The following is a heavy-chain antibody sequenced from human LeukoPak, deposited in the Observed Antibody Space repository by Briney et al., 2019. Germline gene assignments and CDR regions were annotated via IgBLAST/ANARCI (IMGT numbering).Heavy chain of an antibody. J-gene: IGHJ5*02. CDR3: ARLTYYDIP. Sequence: GSLRLSCAASGFTFSNHGMNWVRQAPGKGLEWIGEINHSGSTNYNPSLKSRVTISIDTSKNQFSLKLSSVTAADTAVYYCARLTYYDIPWGQGTLVTVSS. D-gene: IGHD3-9*01. V-gene: IGHV4-34*01. CDR2: INHSGST. CDR1: GFTFSNHG.